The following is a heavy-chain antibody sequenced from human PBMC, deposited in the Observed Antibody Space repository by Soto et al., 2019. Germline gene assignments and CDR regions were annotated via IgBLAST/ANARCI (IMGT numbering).Heavy chain of an antibody. J-gene: IGHJ4*02. V-gene: IGHV4-31*11. CDR1: GGSISSGGYY. CDR2: IYYSGST. D-gene: IGHD3-10*01. Sequence: SETLSLTCAVYGGSISSGGYYWSWIRQHPGKGLEWIGYIYYSGSTYYNPSLKSRVTISVDTSTNQFSLKLSSVTAADTAVYYCARDSMVRGVIRYWGQGTLVTVS. CDR3: ARDSMVRGVIRY.